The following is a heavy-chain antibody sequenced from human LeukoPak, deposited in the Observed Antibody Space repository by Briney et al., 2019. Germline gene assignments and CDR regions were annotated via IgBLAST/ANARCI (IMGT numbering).Heavy chain of an antibody. Sequence: QSGGSLRLSCAASGFTFSNYAMSWVRQAPGKGLEWVSGITGSGGSTYFADSVKGRFTISRDNSKNTLYLQMNSLRAEDTAVYYCTGGGWSTDAFDIWGQGTMVTVSS. D-gene: IGHD6-19*01. CDR1: GFTFSNYA. J-gene: IGHJ3*02. CDR3: TGGGWSTDAFDI. CDR2: ITGSGGST. V-gene: IGHV3-23*01.